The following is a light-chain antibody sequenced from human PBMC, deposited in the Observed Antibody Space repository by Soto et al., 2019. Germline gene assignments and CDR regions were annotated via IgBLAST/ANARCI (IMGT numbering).Light chain of an antibody. V-gene: IGLV2-14*01. CDR1: SGDVGGYNY. J-gene: IGLJ1*01. CDR2: EVS. Sequence: QSVLTQPASVSGSPGQSITVSCTGTSGDVGGYNYVSWYQQHPGKAPKLMIYEVSNRPSGVSNRFSGSKSGNTASLTISGLQAEDEADYYCSSYTSSSTYVFXTGIKLTVL. CDR3: SSYTSSSTYV.